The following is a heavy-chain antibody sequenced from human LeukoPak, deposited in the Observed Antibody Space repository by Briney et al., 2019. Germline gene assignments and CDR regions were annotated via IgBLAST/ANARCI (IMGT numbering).Heavy chain of an antibody. Sequence: SETLSLTCTVSGGSISSGSYYWSWIRQPAGKGLEWIGRIYTSGSTNYNPSLKSRVTISVDTSKNQFSLKLSSVTAADTAVYYCARDRLYLIDYWGQGTLVTVSS. CDR1: GGSISSGSYY. CDR3: ARDRLYLIDY. D-gene: IGHD2-8*01. V-gene: IGHV4-61*02. CDR2: IYTSGST. J-gene: IGHJ4*02.